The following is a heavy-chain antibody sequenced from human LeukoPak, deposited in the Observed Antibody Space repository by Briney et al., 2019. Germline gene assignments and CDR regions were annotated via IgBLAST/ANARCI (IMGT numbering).Heavy chain of an antibody. Sequence: SETLSLTCTVSGGSISSSSYYWGWIRQPPGKGLEWIGSSYYSGSTYYNPSLKSRVTISVDTSKNQFPLKLSSVTAAETAVYYCARDRDSSSWYRVNWFDPWGQGTLVTVSS. D-gene: IGHD6-13*01. CDR1: GGSISSSSYY. J-gene: IGHJ5*02. CDR2: SYYSGST. V-gene: IGHV4-39*06. CDR3: ARDRDSSSWYRVNWFDP.